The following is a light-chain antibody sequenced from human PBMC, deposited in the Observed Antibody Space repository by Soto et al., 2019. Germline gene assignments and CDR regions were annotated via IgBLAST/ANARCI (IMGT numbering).Light chain of an antibody. CDR3: QQRSSWPLT. Sequence: EIVLTQSPGTLSLSPGETATLSCRASQSVSNTYLAWHQQKPGQAPRLLIYDASNRATGIPARFSGSGSGTDFTLTISSLEPEDFAVYSCQQRSSWPLTFGGGTKVELK. CDR2: DAS. V-gene: IGKV3D-20*02. J-gene: IGKJ4*01. CDR1: QSVSNTY.